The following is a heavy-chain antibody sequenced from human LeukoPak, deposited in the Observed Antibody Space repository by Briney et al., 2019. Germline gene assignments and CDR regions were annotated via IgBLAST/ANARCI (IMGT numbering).Heavy chain of an antibody. D-gene: IGHD5-18*01. Sequence: GESLKISCMGSGYSFASYWIGWVRHMPGKGLEWMGNIYPGDSDARYSPSFQGQVTISADKSISTSYLQWSNVKASDTAMYYCARVNTAVFDYWGQGTLVTVSS. CDR3: ARVNTAVFDY. V-gene: IGHV5-51*01. CDR2: IYPGDSDA. J-gene: IGHJ4*02. CDR1: GYSFASYW.